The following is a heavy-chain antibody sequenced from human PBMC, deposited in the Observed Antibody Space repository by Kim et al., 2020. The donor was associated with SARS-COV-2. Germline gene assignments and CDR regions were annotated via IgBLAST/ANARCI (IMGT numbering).Heavy chain of an antibody. J-gene: IGHJ4*02. V-gene: IGHV3-7*01. Sequence: GGSLRLSCAASGFSFSNNWMSWVRQSPGKGLEWVANIKEDGSETYYVDSLRGRLTISRDNAKAKMYLEMNTLRTEDTAVYYCASNSDYRFDYWGQGNLVTVSS. CDR1: GFSFSNNW. CDR3: ASNSDYRFDY. D-gene: IGHD3-16*01. CDR2: IKEDGSET.